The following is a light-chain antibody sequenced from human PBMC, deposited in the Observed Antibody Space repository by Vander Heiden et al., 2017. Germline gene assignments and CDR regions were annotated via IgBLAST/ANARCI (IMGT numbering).Light chain of an antibody. CDR3: QQSYRTPQT. Sequence: DVQMTQSPLSLSASVGDRVIITCRVSQSINSYLYWYQQKPGNAPKLLIYSASSLESGVPSRFRGSGSGTDFTLTISSLQPEDFATYYCQQSYRTPQTFGQGTKVEIK. V-gene: IGKV1-39*01. J-gene: IGKJ1*01. CDR2: SAS. CDR1: QSINSY.